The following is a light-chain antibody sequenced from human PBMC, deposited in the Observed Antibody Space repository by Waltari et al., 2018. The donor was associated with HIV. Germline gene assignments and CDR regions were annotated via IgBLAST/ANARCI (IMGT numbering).Light chain of an antibody. CDR3: ASYTVNSTGV. CDR1: ASDICRYNY. Sequence: SALSQPASVSASPGQSVALSCSGSASDICRYNYVSWYQQHPDRAPTLILFDVNNRPSGISDRFSGSKSGTTASLTISTVRTDDEADYYCASYTVNSTGVFGTGTKLSVL. CDR2: DVN. V-gene: IGLV2-14*03. J-gene: IGLJ1*01.